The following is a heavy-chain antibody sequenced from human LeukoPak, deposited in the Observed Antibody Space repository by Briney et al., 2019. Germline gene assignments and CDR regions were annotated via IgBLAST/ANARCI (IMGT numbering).Heavy chain of an antibody. CDR1: GGSISSYY. J-gene: IGHJ4*03. CDR3: APSQCGSDCYFGRDY. CDR2: IYYTGIT. Sequence: SETLSLTCTVSGGSISSYYWSWIRQHPGKGLEWIGYIYYTGITNYNPSLKSRVTISVDTSKNQFSLNLNSVTAADTAVYYCAPSQCGSDCYFGRDYWGQGNLVTVSS. V-gene: IGHV4-59*01. D-gene: IGHD2-21*02.